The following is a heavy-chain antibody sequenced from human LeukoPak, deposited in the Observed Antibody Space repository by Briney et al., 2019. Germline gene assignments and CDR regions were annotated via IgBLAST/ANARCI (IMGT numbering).Heavy chain of an antibody. Sequence: GGSLRLSCAASGFTFSSYGMHWDRQAPGKGLEWVAVISYDGSNKYYADSVKGRFTISRDNSKNTLYLQMNSLRAEDTAVYYCAKDEGYYDSSGFFDYWGQGTPVTVSS. J-gene: IGHJ4*02. D-gene: IGHD3-22*01. V-gene: IGHV3-30*18. CDR3: AKDEGYYDSSGFFDY. CDR1: GFTFSSYG. CDR2: ISYDGSNK.